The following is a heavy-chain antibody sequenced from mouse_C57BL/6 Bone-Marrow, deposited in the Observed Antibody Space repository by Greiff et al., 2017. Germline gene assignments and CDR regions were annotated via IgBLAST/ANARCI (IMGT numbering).Heavy chain of an antibody. CDR1: GYSITSGYY. Sequence: EVKLQESGPGLVKPSQSLSLTCSVTGYSITSGYYWNWIRQFPGNKLEWMGYISYDGSNNYNPSLKNRISITRDTSKNQFFLKLNSVTTEDTATYYCARDYGSSWGAWFAYWGQGTLVTVSA. J-gene: IGHJ3*01. CDR3: ARDYGSSWGAWFAY. CDR2: ISYDGSN. V-gene: IGHV3-6*01. D-gene: IGHD1-1*01.